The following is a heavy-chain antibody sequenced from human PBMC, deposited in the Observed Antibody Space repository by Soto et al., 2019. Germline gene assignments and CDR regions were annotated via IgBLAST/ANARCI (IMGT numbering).Heavy chain of an antibody. Sequence: PSATLSLTCTVSGGSISSGDYYWSWIRQPPGKGLEWIGYIYYSGSTYYNPSLKSRVTISVDTSKNQFSLKLSSVTAADTAVYYCARDRAPIGAFDYWGQGTRVTVSS. CDR1: GGSISSGDYY. D-gene: IGHD3-10*01. J-gene: IGHJ4*02. CDR2: IYYSGST. CDR3: ARDRAPIGAFDY. V-gene: IGHV4-30-4*01.